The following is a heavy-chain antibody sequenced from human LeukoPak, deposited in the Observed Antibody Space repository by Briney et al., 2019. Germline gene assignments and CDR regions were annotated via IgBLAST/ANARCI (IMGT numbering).Heavy chain of an antibody. Sequence: GGSLRLSCAASGFTFSDYSMNWVRQAPGKGLEWISYISSSSSVMYYADSVKGRFTISRDNAKNSLYLQMNSLRAEDTAVYYCASFPGYSSSWSLDYWGQGTLVTVSS. J-gene: IGHJ4*02. CDR2: ISSSSSVM. CDR1: GFTFSDYS. CDR3: ASFPGYSSSWSLDY. D-gene: IGHD6-13*01. V-gene: IGHV3-21*05.